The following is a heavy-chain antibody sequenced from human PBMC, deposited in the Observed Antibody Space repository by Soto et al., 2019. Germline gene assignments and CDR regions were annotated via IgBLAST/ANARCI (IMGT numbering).Heavy chain of an antibody. CDR2: INAGNGNT. D-gene: IGHD2-2*01. CDR3: ARDTQDIVVQPDASLYYYCGMDV. Sequence: QVQLVQSGSEVKKPGASVKVSCKASGYTFTSYAIHWVRQAPGQRLEWMGWINAGNGNTKYSQKFQDRVTITRYTSASTAYRELSSLSSEDTAVYYCARDTQDIVVQPDASLYYYCGMDVWGQGTTVTVSS. J-gene: IGHJ6*02. CDR1: GYTFTSYA. V-gene: IGHV1-3*01.